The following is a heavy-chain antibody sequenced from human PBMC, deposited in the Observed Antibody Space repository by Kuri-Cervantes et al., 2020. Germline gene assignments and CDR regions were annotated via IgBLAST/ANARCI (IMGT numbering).Heavy chain of an antibody. V-gene: IGHV4-34*01. Sequence: GSLRLSCAVYGGSFSGYYWSWIRQPPRKGLEWIGEINHSGSTYYNPSLKSRVTISVDTSKNQFSLKLSSVTAADTTVYYCARHIRASGYSYGYATGHLDYWGQGTLVTVSS. D-gene: IGHD5-18*01. CDR2: INHSGST. CDR3: ARHIRASGYSYGYATGHLDY. CDR1: GGSFSGYY. J-gene: IGHJ4*02.